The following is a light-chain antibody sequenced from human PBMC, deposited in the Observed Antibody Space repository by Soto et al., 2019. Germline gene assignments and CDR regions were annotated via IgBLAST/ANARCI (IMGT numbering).Light chain of an antibody. V-gene: IGLV2-23*02. Sequence: SVLTQPASVSGFPGQSITISCTGTSSDVGSYNLVSWYQQHPGKAPKLMIYEVSKRPSGVSNRFSGSKSGNTASLTISGLQAEDEADYYCCSYAGSNDVFGTGTKVTVL. CDR3: CSYAGSNDV. CDR1: SSDVGSYNL. CDR2: EVS. J-gene: IGLJ1*01.